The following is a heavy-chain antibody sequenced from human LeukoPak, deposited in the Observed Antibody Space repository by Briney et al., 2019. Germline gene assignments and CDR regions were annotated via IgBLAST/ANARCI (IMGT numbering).Heavy chain of an antibody. Sequence: SETLSLTCAVSGGSISSYYWTWIRQPPGKGLEWVGYIQNSAIYRARIKSSPSLQSRVSLSIDTSKNQVSLTVNSVTAADTAVYYCARLSSTLYYSMDVWGPGTAVTVSS. CDR1: GGSISSYY. V-gene: IGHV4-59*08. J-gene: IGHJ6*02. CDR3: ARLSSTLYYSMDV. D-gene: IGHD6-6*01. CDR2: IQNSAIYRARI.